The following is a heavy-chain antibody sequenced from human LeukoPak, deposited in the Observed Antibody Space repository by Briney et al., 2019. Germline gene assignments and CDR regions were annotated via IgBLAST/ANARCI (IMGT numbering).Heavy chain of an antibody. D-gene: IGHD3-10*01. Sequence: GGSLRLSCAASGFTFSSCAMSWVRQAPGKGLEWVSGISASGGSTYSADSVKGRFTISRDNSKNTLYLQMNSLRAEDTAVYYCAKDQDASGGPVCLDYWGQGTLVTVSS. V-gene: IGHV3-23*01. J-gene: IGHJ4*02. CDR1: GFTFSSCA. CDR3: AKDQDASGGPVCLDY. CDR2: ISASGGST.